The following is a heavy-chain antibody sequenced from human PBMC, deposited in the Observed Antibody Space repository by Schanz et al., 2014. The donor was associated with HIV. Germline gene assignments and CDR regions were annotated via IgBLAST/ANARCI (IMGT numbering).Heavy chain of an antibody. J-gene: IGHJ6*02. CDR1: GGSFRGFY. Sequence: QVLLHQWGAGLLKPSETLSLTCAVYGGSFRGFYWNWIRQAPGKGLEWIGEINHSGNTYKKPSLKSRVTISVDPPKNHFSLNLTSVTAADTAVYFCGRGTRYERDYVGPRSDGMDVWGQGTTVIVSS. V-gene: IGHV4-34*01. CDR3: GRGTRYERDYVGPRSDGMDV. D-gene: IGHD4-17*01. CDR2: INHSGNT.